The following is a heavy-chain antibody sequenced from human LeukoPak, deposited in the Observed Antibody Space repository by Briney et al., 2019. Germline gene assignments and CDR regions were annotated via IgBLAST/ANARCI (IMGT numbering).Heavy chain of an antibody. J-gene: IGHJ5*02. V-gene: IGHV1-69*05. D-gene: IGHD2-2*01. CDR2: IIPIFGTA. Sequence: SVKVSCKASGGTFSSYAISWVRQAPGQGLEWMGGIIPIFGTANYAQKFQGRVTITTDESTSTAYMELSSLRSEDTAVYYCARNEREIVVVPAAIALFDPWGQGTLVTVSS. CDR3: ARNEREIVVVPAAIALFDP. CDR1: GGTFSSYA.